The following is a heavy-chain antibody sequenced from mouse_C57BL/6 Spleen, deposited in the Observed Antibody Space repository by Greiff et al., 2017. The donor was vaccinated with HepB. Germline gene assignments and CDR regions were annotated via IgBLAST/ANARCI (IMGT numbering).Heavy chain of an antibody. CDR2: IAPANGNN. J-gene: IGHJ1*03. D-gene: IGHD1-1*01. CDR3: AFYYYGSRYWYFDV. Sequence: VQLKESVAELVRPGASVKLSCTASGFNIKNTYMHWVKQRPEQGLEWIGRIAPANGNNKYAPKFQGKATITADTSSNTAYLQLSSLTSEDTAIYYCAFYYYGSRYWYFDVWGTGTTVTVSS. CDR1: GFNIKNTY. V-gene: IGHV14-3*01.